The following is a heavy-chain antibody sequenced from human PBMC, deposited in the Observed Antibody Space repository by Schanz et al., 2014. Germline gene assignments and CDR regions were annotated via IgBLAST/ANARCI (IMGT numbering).Heavy chain of an antibody. J-gene: IGHJ4*02. V-gene: IGHV7-4-1*02. CDR3: ARGYCAGTSCPIFDY. Sequence: QVQLVQSGADVKKPGASVKVSCKASGYTFTGYSMHWVRQAPGQGLEWMGWINTKTGNPTYAQGFTGRFVVSLDTSVSTTHLQITNLKADDTAVYYGARGYCAGTSCPIFDYWGQGTLVTVSS. CDR1: GYTFTGYS. D-gene: IGHD2-2*01. CDR2: INTKTGNP.